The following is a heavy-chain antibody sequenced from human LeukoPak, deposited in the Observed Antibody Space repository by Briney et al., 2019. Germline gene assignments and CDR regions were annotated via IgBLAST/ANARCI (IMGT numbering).Heavy chain of an antibody. CDR1: GFTFSSYA. V-gene: IGHV3-23*01. D-gene: IGHD3-10*01. J-gene: IGHJ4*02. CDR2: ISNSAGST. CDR3: AKDVPRGSGSI. Sequence: PGGSLRLSCAASGFTFSSYAMSWVRQAPGKGLEWVSVISNSAGSTFYADSVKGRFTTSRDNAKNSLFLQMNSLRAEDTAVYYCAKDVPRGSGSIWGQGTLVTVAS.